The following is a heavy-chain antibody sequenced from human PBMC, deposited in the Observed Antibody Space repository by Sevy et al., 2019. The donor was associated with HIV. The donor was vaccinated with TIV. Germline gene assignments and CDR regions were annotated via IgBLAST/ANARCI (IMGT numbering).Heavy chain of an antibody. J-gene: IGHJ5*02. CDR2: LSSDKAGST. V-gene: IGHV3-64D*06. D-gene: IGHD3-9*01. CDR1: GFTFSNYA. CDR3: VKDRIETILWSKGDWFDP. Sequence: GESLKISCSASGFTFSNYAMHWVRQAPGKGLEYVSGLSSDKAGSTYYADSVNGGFTISRDNSKNTLYLQMSSLRTEDTAVYYCVKDRIETILWSKGDWFDPWGQGTLVTVSS.